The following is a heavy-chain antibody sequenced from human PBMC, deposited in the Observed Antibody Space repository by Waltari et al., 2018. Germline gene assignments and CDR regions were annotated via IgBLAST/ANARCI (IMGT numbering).Heavy chain of an antibody. CDR1: GFTLCSYC. V-gene: IGHV3-33*01. CDR3: ARADASGWFDP. J-gene: IGHJ5*02. CDR2: IWYDGSNK. Sequence: QVQLVESGGGVVQPGRSLRLSCAASGFTLCSYCTHWVRQAPGKGLEWVAVIWYDGSNKYYADSVKGRFTISRDNSKNTLYLQMNSLRAEDTAVYYCARADASGWFDPWGQGTLVTVSS. D-gene: IGHD3-10*01.